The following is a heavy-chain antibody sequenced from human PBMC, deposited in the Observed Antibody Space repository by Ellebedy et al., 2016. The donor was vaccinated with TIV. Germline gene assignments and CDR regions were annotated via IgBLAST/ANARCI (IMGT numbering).Heavy chain of an antibody. D-gene: IGHD5-18*01. Sequence: MPSETLSLTCGIYGGSLSGHYWSWIRQPPGKGLECIGEINHIGSTNYNPSLKSRVTISVDTSKKQFSLKVNFVTAGDTAVYYCASHRGSTYGPYDYWGQGTLVTVSS. J-gene: IGHJ4*02. CDR1: GGSLSGHY. V-gene: IGHV4-34*01. CDR2: INHIGST. CDR3: ASHRGSTYGPYDY.